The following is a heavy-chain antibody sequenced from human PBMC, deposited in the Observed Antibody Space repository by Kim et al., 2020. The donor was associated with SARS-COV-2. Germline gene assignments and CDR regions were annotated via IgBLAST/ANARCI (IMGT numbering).Heavy chain of an antibody. CDR2: IYYSGST. V-gene: IGHV4-39*01. CDR1: GYD. CDR3: ARPLAYYDILTGYHNWFDP. J-gene: IGHJ5*02. D-gene: IGHD3-9*01. Sequence: GYDWGWTPKPQGMGRKWIGGIYYSGSTYSNPSLKSRVTISVDTSKNQFSLKLSSVTAADTAVYYCARPLAYYDILTGYHNWFDPWGQGTLAT.